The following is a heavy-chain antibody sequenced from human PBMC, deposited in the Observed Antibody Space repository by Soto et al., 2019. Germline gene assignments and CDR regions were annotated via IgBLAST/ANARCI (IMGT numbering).Heavy chain of an antibody. J-gene: IGHJ5*02. CDR1: GFSLSTSGVG. CDR2: IYWDDDK. CDR3: ARRQGFKWFDP. Sequence: YGPTLVNPTQNLTLTCTCSGFSLSTSGVGVGWIRQPPGKALEWLALIYWDDDKRYSPSLKSRLTITKDTSKNQVVLTMTNMDPVDTATYYCARRQGFKWFDPWGQGTLVTVCS. V-gene: IGHV2-5*02.